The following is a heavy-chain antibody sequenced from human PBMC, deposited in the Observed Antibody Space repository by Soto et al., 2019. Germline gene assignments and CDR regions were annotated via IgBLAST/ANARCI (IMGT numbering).Heavy chain of an antibody. D-gene: IGHD3-16*01. CDR3: VAWVHEHLDF. J-gene: IGHJ4*02. CDR2: ITGTSANT. Sequence: EVQLLESGGGLVQPGGSLRLSCAASRFTFSNFAMSWVRQAPGKGLEWVSTITGTSANTYYTDSVKGRFAISRDNSQNTLYLQMNSLTTEDTAVYYCVAWVHEHLDFWGRGTRVSVSS. V-gene: IGHV3-23*01. CDR1: RFTFSNFA.